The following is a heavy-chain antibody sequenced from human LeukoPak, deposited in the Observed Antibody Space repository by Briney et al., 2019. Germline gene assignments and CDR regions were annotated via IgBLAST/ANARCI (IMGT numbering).Heavy chain of an antibody. Sequence: ASVKVSYKASGYTFTSYGISWVRQAPGQGLEWMGWISAYNGNTNYAQKLQGRVTMTTDTSTSTAYMELRSLRSDDTAVYYCARDNVHSGYDYVPREFDYWGQGTLVTVSS. CDR3: ARDNVHSGYDYVPREFDY. CDR2: ISAYNGNT. CDR1: GYTFTSYG. D-gene: IGHD5-12*01. J-gene: IGHJ4*02. V-gene: IGHV1-18*01.